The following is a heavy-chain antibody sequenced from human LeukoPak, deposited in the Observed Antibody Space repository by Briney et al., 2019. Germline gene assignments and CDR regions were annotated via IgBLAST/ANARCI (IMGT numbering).Heavy chain of an antibody. CDR1: GYTFTSYG. CDR3: ARDRPVAGLHWYFDL. D-gene: IGHD6-19*01. J-gene: IGHJ2*01. V-gene: IGHV1-18*01. Sequence: ASVKVSCKASGYTFTSYGISWVRQAPGQGLEWMGWISAYNGNTNYAQKLQGRVTMTTDTSTSTAYMELRSLRSDDTAVYYCARDRPVAGLHWYFDLWGRGTLVTVSS. CDR2: ISAYNGNT.